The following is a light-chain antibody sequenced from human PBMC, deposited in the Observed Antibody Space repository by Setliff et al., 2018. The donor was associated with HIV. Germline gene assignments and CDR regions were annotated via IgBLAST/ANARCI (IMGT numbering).Light chain of an antibody. CDR1: QSISDW. V-gene: IGKV1-5*03. CDR3: QHYNRPYS. CDR2: KAS. Sequence: DIQMAQSPSTVSAFVGGRVTITCRANQSISDWLAWYQQKPGKAPKLLIYKASILESGVPSKFRGSGSGTEFTLTINSLQSDDYGTYHCQHYNRPYSFGQGTKVDIK. J-gene: IGKJ2*03.